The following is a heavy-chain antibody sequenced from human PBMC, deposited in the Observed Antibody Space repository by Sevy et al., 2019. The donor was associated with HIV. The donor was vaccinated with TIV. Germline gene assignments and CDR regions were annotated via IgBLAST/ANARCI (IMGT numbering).Heavy chain of an antibody. CDR2: ISSNGGST. D-gene: IGHD3-3*01. Sequence: GGSLRLSCAASGFTFSSYAMHWVRQAPGKGLEYVSAISSNGGSTYYANYGKGRFTIFRDNSKNTRYLQMGSLRAEDMAAYYCARGNFWGGFWYYFDYWGQGILVTVSS. CDR3: ARGNFWGGFWYYFDY. V-gene: IGHV3-64*01. CDR1: GFTFSSYA. J-gene: IGHJ4*02.